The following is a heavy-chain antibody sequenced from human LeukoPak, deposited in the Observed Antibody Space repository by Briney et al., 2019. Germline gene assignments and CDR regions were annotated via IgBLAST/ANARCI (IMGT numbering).Heavy chain of an antibody. V-gene: IGHV1-18*01. CDR1: GYTFTSYG. Sequence: ASVKVSCKASGYTFTSYGISWVRQAPGQGLEWMGWISAYNGNTNYAQKLQGRVTMTTDTSTSTAYMELRSLRSDDTAVYYCARDPSDERIAAAGYDYWGQGTLVTVSS. J-gene: IGHJ4*02. CDR2: ISAYNGNT. D-gene: IGHD6-13*01. CDR3: ARDPSDERIAAAGYDY.